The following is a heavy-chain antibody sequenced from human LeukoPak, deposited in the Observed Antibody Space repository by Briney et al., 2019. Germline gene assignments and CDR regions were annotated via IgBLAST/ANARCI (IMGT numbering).Heavy chain of an antibody. J-gene: IGHJ5*02. CDR2: IYYSGST. V-gene: IGHV4-39*01. CDR1: GSSISSSSYY. CDR3: ARRKQQLVSNWFDP. D-gene: IGHD6-13*01. Sequence: SETLSLTCTISGSSISSSSYYWGWIRQPPGKGLERIGSIYYSGSTYYNPSLKSRVTISVDTSKNQFSLKLSSVTAADTAVYYCARRKQQLVSNWFDPWGQGSLVTVSS.